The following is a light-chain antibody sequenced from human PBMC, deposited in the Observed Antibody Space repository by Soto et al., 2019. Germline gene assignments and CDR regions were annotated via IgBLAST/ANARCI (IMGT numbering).Light chain of an antibody. CDR2: EDN. CDR3: QSYDSSIHVV. J-gene: IGLJ2*01. V-gene: IGLV6-57*04. CDR1: SGSIASNY. Sequence: NFMLTQPHSVSESPGKTVTISCTRSSGSIASNYVQWYRQRPGSAPTTVIYEDNQRPTGVPDRFSGSIDSSSNSASLTISGLKTEDEADYYWQSYDSSIHVVFGGWTKVTVL.